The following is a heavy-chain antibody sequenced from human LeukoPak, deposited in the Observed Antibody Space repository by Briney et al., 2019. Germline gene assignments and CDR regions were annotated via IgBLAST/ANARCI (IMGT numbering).Heavy chain of an antibody. CDR1: GFTFEDYA. J-gene: IGHJ4*02. D-gene: IGHD1-26*01. Sequence: GGSLRLSCVASGFTFEDYAMHWVRQAPGKGLEWVSGISWNSGSIGYADSVKGQFAISRDNAKNSLYVQMNSLRAEDMALYYCAKGGSYYELDYWGQGTLVTVSS. CDR3: AKGGSYYELDY. CDR2: ISWNSGSI. V-gene: IGHV3-9*03.